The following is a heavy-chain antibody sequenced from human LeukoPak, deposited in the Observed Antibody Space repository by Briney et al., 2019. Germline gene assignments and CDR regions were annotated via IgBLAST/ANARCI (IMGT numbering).Heavy chain of an antibody. CDR2: IKPNSGGT. Sequence: ASVKVSCKASGYTFTSYGISWVRQAPGQGLEWMGWIKPNSGGTNYAQKFQGRVTMTRGTSISTAYMELSRLRSDDTAVYYCARGSIVGATFGYFDYWGQGTLVTVSS. CDR3: ARGSIVGATFGYFDY. J-gene: IGHJ4*02. V-gene: IGHV1-2*02. CDR1: GYTFTSYG. D-gene: IGHD1-26*01.